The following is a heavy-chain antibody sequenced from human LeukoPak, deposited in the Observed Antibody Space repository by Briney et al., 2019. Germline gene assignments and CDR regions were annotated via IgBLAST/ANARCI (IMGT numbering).Heavy chain of an antibody. J-gene: IGHJ6*03. CDR3: ARDGSGLTYYYYYYMDV. CDR2: ISSSSSYI. Sequence: GGSLRLSCAASGFTFSSYSMNWVRQAPGKGLEWVSSISSSSSYIYYADSVKGRFTISRDNAKNSLYLQMNSLRAEDTAVYYCARDGSGLTYYYYYYMDVWGKGTTVTISS. V-gene: IGHV3-21*01. CDR1: GFTFSSYS. D-gene: IGHD3-10*01.